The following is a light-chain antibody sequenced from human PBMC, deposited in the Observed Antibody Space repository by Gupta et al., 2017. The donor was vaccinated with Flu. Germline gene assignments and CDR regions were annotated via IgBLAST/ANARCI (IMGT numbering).Light chain of an antibody. CDR3: QQYNNWVLS. Sequence: PSTLSVSPRERVTLSVMASQNVTSNLAWYQQKPGQAPRLLIFGASSRAAGIPARFSGSGSGTEFTLTVSSLQSEDFAVYYCQQYNNWVLSFGHGTTVEIK. CDR2: GAS. CDR1: QNVTSN. J-gene: IGKJ3*01. V-gene: IGKV3D-15*01.